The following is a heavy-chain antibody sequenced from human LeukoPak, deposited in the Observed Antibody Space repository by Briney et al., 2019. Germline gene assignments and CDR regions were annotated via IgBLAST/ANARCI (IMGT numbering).Heavy chain of an antibody. V-gene: IGHV1-46*01. D-gene: IGHD2-21*01. CDR3: AREGEVIVTDNLFY. J-gene: IGHJ4*02. CDR2: INPSGGST. Sequence: ASVKVSCKASGYTFTSYYMHWVRQAPGQGLEWMGIINPSGGSTTYAQMFQGRVTMTRDTSTRTVYMELSSLRSEDTVAYYCAREGEVIVTDNLFYWGQGTLVTVSS. CDR1: GYTFTSYY.